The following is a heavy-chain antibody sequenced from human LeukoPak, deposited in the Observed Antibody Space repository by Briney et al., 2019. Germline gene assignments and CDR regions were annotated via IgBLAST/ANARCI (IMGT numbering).Heavy chain of an antibody. J-gene: IGHJ6*03. Sequence: ASVKVSCKASGYTFTGYYMHWVRQAPGQGLEWMGWINPNSGGTNYAQKFQGRVTMTRDTSISTAYMELSRLRSDDTAVYYCARGPPIVVVPAALLYYYYMDVWGKRTTATVSS. V-gene: IGHV1-2*02. CDR2: INPNSGGT. CDR3: ARGPPIVVVPAALLYYYYMDV. D-gene: IGHD2-2*01. CDR1: GYTFTGYY.